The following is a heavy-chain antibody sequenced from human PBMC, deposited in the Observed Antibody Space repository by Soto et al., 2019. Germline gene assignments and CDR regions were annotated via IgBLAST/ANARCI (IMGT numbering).Heavy chain of an antibody. CDR2: ISDYNGNT. CDR3: AREGYYSGSESYSPPRYYGMDV. D-gene: IGHD3-10*01. J-gene: IGHJ6*02. V-gene: IGHV1-18*01. CDR1: GYIFHNYG. Sequence: QVQLVQSGAEVKKPGASVKVSCKTSGYIFHNYGISWVRQAPGQGLEWMGWISDYNGNTKYAQKFQGRVTMATETSTRTAYMELRSLRSDDTAVYYCAREGYYSGSESYSPPRYYGMDVWGQGTTVTVSS.